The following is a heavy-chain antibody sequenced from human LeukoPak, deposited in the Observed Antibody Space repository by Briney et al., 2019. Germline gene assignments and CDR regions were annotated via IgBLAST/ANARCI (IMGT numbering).Heavy chain of an antibody. CDR3: ARTKGGGSYPPEIDYFDY. CDR1: GYSFTSYW. V-gene: IGHV5-51*07. D-gene: IGHD1-26*01. J-gene: IGHJ4*02. Sequence: KGGESLKISCRGSGYSFTSYWIGWVHQMPGKGLEWMGIIYPGDSDTRYSPSFQGQVTISADKSISTAYLQWSSLKASDTAMYYCARTKGGGSYPPEIDYFDYWGQGTLVTVSS. CDR2: IYPGDSDT.